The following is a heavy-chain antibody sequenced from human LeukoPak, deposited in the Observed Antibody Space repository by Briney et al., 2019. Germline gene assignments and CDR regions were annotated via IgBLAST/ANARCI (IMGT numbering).Heavy chain of an antibody. D-gene: IGHD5-12*01. V-gene: IGHV3-23*01. CDR3: AKDRGVGSGYDYFDY. Sequence: NPGRSLRLSCAASGFTFSTYAMSWVRQAPGKGLEWVSAISGSADNTYYADSVKGRFTISRDNSRNTLSLQMNSLRPEDTAVYYCAKDRGVGSGYDYFDYWGQGTPVTVSS. J-gene: IGHJ4*02. CDR1: GFTFSTYA. CDR2: ISGSADNT.